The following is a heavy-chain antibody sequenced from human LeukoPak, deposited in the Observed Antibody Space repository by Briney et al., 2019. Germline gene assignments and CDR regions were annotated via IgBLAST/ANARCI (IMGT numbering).Heavy chain of an antibody. Sequence: SETLSLTCTVSGYSISSGYYWGWIRQPPGKGLEWIGSIYHSGSTYYNPSLKSRVTISVDTSKNQFSLKLSSVTAADTAVYYCASRGYSYDAFDIWGQGTMVTVSS. CDR3: ASRGYSYDAFDI. CDR1: GYSISSGYY. V-gene: IGHV4-38-2*02. CDR2: IYHSGST. J-gene: IGHJ3*02. D-gene: IGHD5-18*01.